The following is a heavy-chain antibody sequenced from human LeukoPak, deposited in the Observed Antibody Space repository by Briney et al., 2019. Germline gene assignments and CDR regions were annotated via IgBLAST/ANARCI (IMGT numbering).Heavy chain of an antibody. CDR1: GYTFTSYD. Sequence: ASVKVSCKASGYTFTSYDINWVRQATGQGLEWMGWMNPNSGNTGYAQKFQGRVTMTRNTSISTAYMELSSLRSEDTAVYYRATYYYGSGSYSSWGQGTLVTVSS. CDR2: MNPNSGNT. J-gene: IGHJ5*02. V-gene: IGHV1-8*01. CDR3: ATYYYGSGSYSS. D-gene: IGHD3-10*01.